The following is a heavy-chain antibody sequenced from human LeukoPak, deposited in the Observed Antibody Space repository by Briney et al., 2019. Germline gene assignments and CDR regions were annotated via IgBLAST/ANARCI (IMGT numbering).Heavy chain of an antibody. CDR3: ARVSSIAARDVVFSPSTGIRGAFDI. CDR1: GGTFSSYA. J-gene: IGHJ3*02. CDR2: IIPIFGTA. D-gene: IGHD6-6*01. Sequence: GASVKVSCKGSGGTFSSYAISWVRQAPGQGLEWMGGIIPIFGTANYAQKFQGRVTITTDESTSTAYMELSSLRSEDTAVYYCARVSSIAARDVVFSPSTGIRGAFDIWGQGTMVTVSS. V-gene: IGHV1-69*05.